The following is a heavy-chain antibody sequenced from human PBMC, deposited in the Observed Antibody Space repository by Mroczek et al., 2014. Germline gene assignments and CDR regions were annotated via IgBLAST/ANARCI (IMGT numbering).Heavy chain of an antibody. CDR3: ARGPDSSGDY. J-gene: IGHJ4*02. CDR1: GGSISSGSYY. Sequence: QVQLQESGPGLVKPSQTLSLTCTVSGGSISSGSYYWSWIRQPAGKGLEWIGRIYTSGSTNYNPSLKSRVTISVDTSKNQFSLKLSSVTAADTAVYYCARGPDSSGDYWGQGTLGHRLL. D-gene: IGHD3-22*01. V-gene: IGHV4-61*02. CDR2: IYTSGST.